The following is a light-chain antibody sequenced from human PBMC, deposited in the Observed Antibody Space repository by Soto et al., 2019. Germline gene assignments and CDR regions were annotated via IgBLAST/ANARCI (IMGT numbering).Light chain of an antibody. CDR2: DAS. CDR3: QKYTGAPLT. CDR1: QGISIY. Sequence: DIQMTQSPSSLSASVGDRVTIACRASQGISIYLAWYQQKPGKVPQLLIYDASTLQSGVPSRFSGSGSGTDFTLTISGLQPEDVATYSCQKYTGAPLTFGGGTKVE. V-gene: IGKV1-27*01. J-gene: IGKJ4*01.